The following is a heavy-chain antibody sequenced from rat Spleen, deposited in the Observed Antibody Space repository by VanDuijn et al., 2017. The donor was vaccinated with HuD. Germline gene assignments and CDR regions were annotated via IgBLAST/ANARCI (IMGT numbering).Heavy chain of an antibody. Sequence: EVQLVESDGGLVQPGRSLKLSCAASGFTFSDYYMTWARQAPGKGLEWVASITNSGGESYYPDSVKGRFTISRDDAQNTLYLQMNSLRSEETATYYCTRGHHYGSNPFAYWGRGTLVTVSS. J-gene: IGHJ3*01. CDR2: ITNSGGES. V-gene: IGHV5S11*01. D-gene: IGHD1-9*01. CDR3: TRGHHYGSNPFAY. CDR1: GFTFSDYY.